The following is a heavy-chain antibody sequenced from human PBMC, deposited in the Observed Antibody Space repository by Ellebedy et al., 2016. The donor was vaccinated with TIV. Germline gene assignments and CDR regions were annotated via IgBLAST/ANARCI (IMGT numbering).Heavy chain of an antibody. CDR2: INPNSGGT. D-gene: IGHD6-13*01. V-gene: IGHV1-2*04. J-gene: IGHJ4*02. Sequence: ASVKVSXXASGYTFTGYYMHWVRQAPGQGLEWMGWINPNSGGTNYAQKFQGWVTMTRDTSISTAYMELSRLRSDDTAVYYCARSIAAAGTADYFDYWGQGTLVTVSS. CDR1: GYTFTGYY. CDR3: ARSIAAAGTADYFDY.